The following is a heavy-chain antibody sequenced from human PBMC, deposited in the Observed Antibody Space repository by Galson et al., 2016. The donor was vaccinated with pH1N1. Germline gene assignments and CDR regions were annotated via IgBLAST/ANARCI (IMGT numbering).Heavy chain of an antibody. CDR3: VRHLARPDSGLRNDPFDS. CDR2: IYHNGDT. CDR1: GFSLNTRGV. J-gene: IGHJ4*02. Sequence: LVKPTQTLTLTCTFSGFSLNTRGVGVGWIRQPPGKGLEWIGSIYHNGDTNRSPSLKSRLTISVDTSKNQFSLKLSSVTAADTAIYYCVRHLARPDSGLRNDPFDSWAQGTLVTVSS. D-gene: IGHD5-12*01. V-gene: IGHV4-38-2*02.